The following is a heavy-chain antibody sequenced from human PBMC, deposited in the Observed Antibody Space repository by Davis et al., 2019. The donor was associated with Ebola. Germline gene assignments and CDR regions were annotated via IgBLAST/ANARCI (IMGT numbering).Heavy chain of an antibody. Sequence: SLKISCAASGFTFDDYAMNWVRQAPGKGLEWVSGITWNSGSIGYADSVKGRFTISRDNAKNSLYPQMNSLRAEDTALYYCAKEKSSPSPGRDYYGIDVWGQGTTVTVSS. CDR1: GFTFDDYA. V-gene: IGHV3-9*01. D-gene: IGHD2-2*01. J-gene: IGHJ6*02. CDR2: ITWNSGSI. CDR3: AKEKSSPSPGRDYYGIDV.